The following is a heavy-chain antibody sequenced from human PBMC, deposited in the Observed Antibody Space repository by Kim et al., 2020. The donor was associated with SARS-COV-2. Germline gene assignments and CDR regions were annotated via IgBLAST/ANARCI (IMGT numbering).Heavy chain of an antibody. J-gene: IGHJ4*02. CDR2: GNGNT. Sequence: GNGNTIYSQKCQGRVTFTTDTSASAAYMELSGLRSEDSAVYYCRGGYYFDYWGQGTLVTVSS. CDR3: RGGYYFDY. D-gene: IGHD2-15*01. V-gene: IGHV1-3*01.